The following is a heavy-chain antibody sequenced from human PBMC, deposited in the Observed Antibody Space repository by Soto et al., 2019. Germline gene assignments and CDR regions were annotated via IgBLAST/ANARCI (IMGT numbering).Heavy chain of an antibody. CDR2: IWYDGSNK. CDR1: GFTFSSYG. J-gene: IGHJ6*02. D-gene: IGHD3-3*01. CDR3: ARDGLRYDFWSGYYRYYYYGMDV. V-gene: IGHV3-33*01. Sequence: QVQLVESGGGVVQPGRSLRLSCAASGFTFSSYGMHWVRQAPGKGLEWVAVIWYDGSNKYYADSVKGRFTISRDNSKNTLYLQMNSLRAEDTAVYYCARDGLRYDFWSGYYRYYYYGMDVWGQGTTVTVSS.